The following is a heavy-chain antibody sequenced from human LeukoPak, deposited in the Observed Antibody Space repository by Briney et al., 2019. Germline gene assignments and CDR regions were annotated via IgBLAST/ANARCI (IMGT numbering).Heavy chain of an antibody. CDR1: GGSISSSY. Sequence: SETLSLTCTVSGGSISSSYWSWIRQPPGKGLEWLGYIYNSGSTNYNPSLKSRVTMSVDTSKNQFSLKLSSVTAADTAVYYCARLARDSSGYDRFDYWGQGTLVTVSS. D-gene: IGHD3-22*01. CDR3: ARLARDSSGYDRFDY. J-gene: IGHJ4*02. V-gene: IGHV4-59*01. CDR2: IYNSGST.